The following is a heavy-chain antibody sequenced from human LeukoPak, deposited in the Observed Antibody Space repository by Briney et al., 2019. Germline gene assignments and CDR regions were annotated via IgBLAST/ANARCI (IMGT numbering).Heavy chain of an antibody. CDR1: GYTFTSYG. J-gene: IGHJ4*02. CDR2: ISAHNGNT. CDR3: ARDDAYFGYDSSGHYSGY. Sequence: ASVKVSCKASGYTFTSYGISWVRQAPGQGLEWMGWISAHNGNTNYAQKLQGRVTKTPDTSTSTAYMELRGMRSDDTAVYYCARDDAYFGYDSSGHYSGYWGQGTLVTVSS. V-gene: IGHV1-18*01. D-gene: IGHD3-22*01.